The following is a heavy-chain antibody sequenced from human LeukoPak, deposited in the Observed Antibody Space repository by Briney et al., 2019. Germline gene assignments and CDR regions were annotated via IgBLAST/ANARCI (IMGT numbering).Heavy chain of an antibody. Sequence: SETLSLTCAVYGGSFSGYYWSWIRQPAGKGLEWIGRIYTSGSTNYNPSLKSRVTMSVDTSKNQLSLKLSSVTAADTAVYYCARGPHMVRGVPLDYWGQGTRVTVSS. CDR3: ARGPHMVRGVPLDY. V-gene: IGHV4-59*10. D-gene: IGHD3-10*01. CDR1: GGSFSGYY. CDR2: IYTSGST. J-gene: IGHJ4*02.